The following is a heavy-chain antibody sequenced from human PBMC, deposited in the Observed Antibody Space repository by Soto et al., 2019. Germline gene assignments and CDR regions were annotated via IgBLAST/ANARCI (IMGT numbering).Heavy chain of an antibody. V-gene: IGHV1-3*01. J-gene: IGHJ4*02. CDR3: ARDPSYYDSSGYYYGVFY. D-gene: IGHD3-22*01. Sequence: ASVKVSCKASGYIFTSYANHWVRQAPGQRLEWMGWINAGNGNTKYSQKFQGRVTITRDTSASTAYMELSSLRSEDTAVYYCARDPSYYDSSGYYYGVFYWGQGTLVTVSS. CDR1: GYIFTSYA. CDR2: INAGNGNT.